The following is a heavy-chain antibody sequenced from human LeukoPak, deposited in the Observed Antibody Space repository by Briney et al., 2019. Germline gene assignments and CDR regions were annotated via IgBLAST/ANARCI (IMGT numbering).Heavy chain of an antibody. CDR1: GGSISSSSYY. J-gene: IGHJ5*02. CDR3: ASYSSSWYYSGGFDP. CDR2: IYYSGST. D-gene: IGHD6-13*01. Sequence: SEPLSLPCPVSGGSISSSSYYWGWIRPPPGKGLEWIGRIYYSGSTYYNPSLKSRVTLSVDTSKNQFSLKLSSVTAADTAVYYCASYSSSWYYSGGFDPWGQGTLVTVSS. V-gene: IGHV4-39*07.